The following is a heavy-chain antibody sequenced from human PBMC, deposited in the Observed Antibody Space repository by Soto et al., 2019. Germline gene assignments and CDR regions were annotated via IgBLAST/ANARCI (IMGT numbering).Heavy chain of an antibody. CDR2: VSGGAGST. J-gene: IGHJ4*02. CDR3: ARRGAPLSYYFDS. V-gene: IGHV3-23*01. Sequence: GGSLRLSCAASGFTFSSYAMSWVRQAPGKGLEWVSAVSGGAGSTYYADSVKGRFTISRDNSKNTLYLQMNSLRAEDTAVYYCARRGAPLSYYFDSWGQGTLVTVSS. CDR1: GFTFSSYA. D-gene: IGHD3-10*01.